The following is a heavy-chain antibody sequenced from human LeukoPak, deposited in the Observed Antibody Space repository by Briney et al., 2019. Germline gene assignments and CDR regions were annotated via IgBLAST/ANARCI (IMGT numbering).Heavy chain of an antibody. Sequence: GGSLRLSCAASGFTFSNYDMNWVRQAPGKGLEWVSYISSSSTIHYADSVKGRFTISRDNAKNSLYLQMNSLRAEDTAVYYCARIYGSSWSFDYWGQGTLVTVSS. J-gene: IGHJ4*02. V-gene: IGHV3-69-1*01. D-gene: IGHD6-13*01. CDR1: GFTFSNYD. CDR3: ARIYGSSWSFDY. CDR2: ISSSSTI.